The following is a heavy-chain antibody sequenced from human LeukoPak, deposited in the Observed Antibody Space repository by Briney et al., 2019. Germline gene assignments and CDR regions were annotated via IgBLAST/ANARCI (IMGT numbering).Heavy chain of an antibody. V-gene: IGHV5-51*01. CDR1: GYSFTSYW. CDR2: IYPGDSDT. D-gene: IGHD3-22*01. CDR3: ARLTYDSSGYFSAFDI. J-gene: IGHJ3*02. Sequence: RGESLMISCKGSGYSFTSYWIGWVRQMPGKGLEWMGIIYPGDSDTRYSPSFQGQVTISADKSISTAYLQWSSLKASDTAMYYCARLTYDSSGYFSAFDIWGQGTMVTVSS.